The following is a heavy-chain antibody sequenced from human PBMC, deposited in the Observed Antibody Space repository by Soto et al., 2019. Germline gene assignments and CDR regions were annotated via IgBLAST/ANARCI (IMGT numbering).Heavy chain of an antibody. J-gene: IGHJ4*02. CDR3: ARGPYDSSGRISSQVKGFDY. CDR2: IYYSGST. Sequence: PSETLSLTCTVSGGSIRRGGYYWSWVRQNPRRGLEWIGNIYYSGSTYYNPSLKSRVTISVDTSKNQFSLKLSSVTAADTAVYYCARGPYDSSGRISSQVKGFDYWGQGTLVTVSS. D-gene: IGHD3-22*01. CDR1: GGSIRRGGYY. V-gene: IGHV4-31*03.